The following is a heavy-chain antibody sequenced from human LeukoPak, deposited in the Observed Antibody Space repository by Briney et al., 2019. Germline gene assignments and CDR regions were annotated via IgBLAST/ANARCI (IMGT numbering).Heavy chain of an antibody. J-gene: IGHJ4*02. D-gene: IGHD3-3*01. CDR1: GFTLSSYS. V-gene: IGHV3-48*01. Sequence: GGSLRLSCAASGFTLSSYSMNWARHAPGKGLEWVSYISSSSSSTIYYADSVKGRFTTSRDNAKNSLYLQMNSLRAEDTAVYYCARDLPLGWSGPSLWFDYWGQGTLVTDSS. CDR2: ISSSSSSTI. CDR3: ARDLPLGWSGPSLWFDY.